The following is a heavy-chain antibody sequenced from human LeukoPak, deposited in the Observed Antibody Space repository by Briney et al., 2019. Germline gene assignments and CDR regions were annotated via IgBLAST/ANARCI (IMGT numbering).Heavy chain of an antibody. D-gene: IGHD4-23*01. Sequence: GGSLRLSCAASGFTFSSYGMHWVRQAPGKGLEWVTFIRYDGGNKYYADSVKGRFTISRENSKNTLYLQMNSLRAEDTAVYYCAKEGTYYGGGAFDIWGQGTMVTVSS. CDR2: IRYDGGNK. CDR1: GFTFSSYG. V-gene: IGHV3-30*02. J-gene: IGHJ3*02. CDR3: AKEGTYYGGGAFDI.